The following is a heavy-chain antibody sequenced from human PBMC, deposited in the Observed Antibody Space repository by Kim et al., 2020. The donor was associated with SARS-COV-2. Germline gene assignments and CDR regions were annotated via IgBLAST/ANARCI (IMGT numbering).Heavy chain of an antibody. D-gene: IGHD3-10*01. CDR1: GFSLTTSGVG. V-gene: IGHV2-5*02. CDR2: IYWDDDK. Sequence: SGPTLVNPAQTLTLTCTLSGFSLTTSGVGVGWIRQPPGKALEWLALIYWDDDKRYSPSLKSRLTITKDTSKNQVVLTMTNMDPVDTATYYCAHSAKETELLWFGELFYLRSNWFDPWGQGTLVTVSS. J-gene: IGHJ5*02. CDR3: AHSAKETELLWFGELFYLRSNWFDP.